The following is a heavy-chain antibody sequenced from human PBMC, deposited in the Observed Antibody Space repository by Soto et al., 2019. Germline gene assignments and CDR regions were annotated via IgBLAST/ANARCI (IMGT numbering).Heavy chain of an antibody. CDR1: GFAFDNG. D-gene: IGHD2-8*02. CDR2: VDYSGNSQ. Sequence: GGSLRLSCAASGFAFDNGMTWVRQAPGKGLEWISTVDYSGNSQHYADSVKGRFTISRDKSRDTIALQMSNLRAEDTALYYCVSGGIAHFDNWAREPWSPSPQ. V-gene: IGHV3-23*05. CDR3: VSGGIAHFDN. J-gene: IGHJ4*02.